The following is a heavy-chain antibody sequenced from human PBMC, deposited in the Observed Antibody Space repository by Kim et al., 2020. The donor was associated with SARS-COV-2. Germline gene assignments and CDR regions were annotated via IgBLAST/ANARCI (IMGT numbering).Heavy chain of an antibody. V-gene: IGHV5-51*01. J-gene: IGHJ4*02. D-gene: IGHD2-15*01. CDR1: GYSFTSYW. CDR2: IYPGDSDT. Sequence: GESLKISCKGSGYSFTSYWIGWVRQMPGKGLEWMGIIYPGDSDTRYSPSFQGQVTISADKSISTAYLQWSSLKASDTAMYYCARGPSRMYCSGGSCGFDYWGQGTLVTVSS. CDR3: ARGPSRMYCSGGSCGFDY.